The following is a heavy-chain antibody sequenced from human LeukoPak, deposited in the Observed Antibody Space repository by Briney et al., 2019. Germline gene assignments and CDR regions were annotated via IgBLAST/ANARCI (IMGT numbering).Heavy chain of an antibody. J-gene: IGHJ3*02. D-gene: IGHD2-8*01. CDR1: GFTFSTYN. CDR3: ASPYCTNGVCYGVVDAFDI. CDR2: ITSTSSYM. Sequence: GSLRLSCAASGFTFSTYNMNWVRQAPGKGLEWVSSITSTSSYMYYADSVKGRFTISRDNAKNSLYLQMNSLRAEDTAVYYCASPYCTNGVCYGVVDAFDIWGQGTMVTVSS. V-gene: IGHV3-21*01.